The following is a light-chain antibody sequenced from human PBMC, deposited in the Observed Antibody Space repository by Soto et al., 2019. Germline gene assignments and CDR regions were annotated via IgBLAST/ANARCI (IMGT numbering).Light chain of an antibody. CDR1: QSVSRTY. CDR2: ATS. Sequence: EIVLTQSPGTLSLSPGERATLSCRASQSVSRTYLAWYQQKPVQAPRLLIYATSSRATGIPDRFSGSGSGTDFTLTISSLEPEDFAVYYCQQYGKSPGTFGQGTKVDIK. J-gene: IGKJ1*01. CDR3: QQYGKSPGT. V-gene: IGKV3-20*01.